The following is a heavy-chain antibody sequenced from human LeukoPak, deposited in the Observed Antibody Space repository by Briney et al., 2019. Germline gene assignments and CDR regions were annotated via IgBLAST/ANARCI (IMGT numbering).Heavy chain of an antibody. CDR3: ARWTTVTLFDY. J-gene: IGHJ4*02. D-gene: IGHD4-17*01. Sequence: SETLSLTCTVSGGSISSYYWSWIRQPPGKGLEWIGEINHSGSTNYNPSLKSRVTISVDTSKNQFSLKLSSVTAADTAVYYCARWTTVTLFDYWGQGTLVTVSS. V-gene: IGHV4-34*01. CDR2: INHSGST. CDR1: GGSISSYY.